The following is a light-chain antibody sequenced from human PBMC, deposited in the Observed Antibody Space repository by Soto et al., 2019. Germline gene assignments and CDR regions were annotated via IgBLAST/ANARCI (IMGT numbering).Light chain of an antibody. Sequence: DLQMTQSPSSVSASVGDRVTITCRASQDIHTWLAWYQQKPGKAPNLLIYGASTLQSGVPSRFSASGSGRDFTLTISSLQPEDFATYYCQQANSFPFAFGPGTKVDFK. CDR1: QDIHTW. J-gene: IGKJ3*01. CDR2: GAS. V-gene: IGKV1-12*02. CDR3: QQANSFPFA.